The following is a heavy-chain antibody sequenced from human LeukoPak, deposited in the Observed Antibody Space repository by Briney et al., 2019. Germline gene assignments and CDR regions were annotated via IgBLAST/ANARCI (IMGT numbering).Heavy chain of an antibody. CDR3: ARDLDAFDI. CDR1: GGSISSGGYS. J-gene: IGHJ3*02. Sequence: SETLSLTCAVSGGSISSGGYSWSWIRQPPGKGLEWIGYIYHSGSTYYNPSLKSRVTISVGRSKNRFSLKLSSVTAADTAVYYCARDLDAFDIWGQGTMVTVSS. V-gene: IGHV4-30-2*01. CDR2: IYHSGST.